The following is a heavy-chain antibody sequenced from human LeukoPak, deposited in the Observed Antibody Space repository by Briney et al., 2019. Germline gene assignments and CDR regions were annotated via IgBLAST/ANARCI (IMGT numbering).Heavy chain of an antibody. J-gene: IGHJ2*01. CDR1: GGSFSGYY. CDR2: INHSGST. CDR3: AVDSSGYYYDWYFDL. Sequence: PSETLSLTCAVYGGSFSGYYWSWIRQPPGKGLEWIGEINHSGSTNYNPSLKSRVTISVDTSKNQFSLKLSSVTAADTAVYYCAVDSSGYYYDWYFDLWGRGTLVTVSS. V-gene: IGHV4-34*01. D-gene: IGHD3-22*01.